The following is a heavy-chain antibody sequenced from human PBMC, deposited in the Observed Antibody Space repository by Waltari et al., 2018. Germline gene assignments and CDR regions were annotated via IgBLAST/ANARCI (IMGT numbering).Heavy chain of an antibody. CDR3: ATDRGYSEGGRWYSSYSDL. CDR2: IWSHGNGQ. CDR1: GFPLRTSG. Sequence: QVQLVESGGGVVQPGGSLSLSCVASGFPLRTSGLHWFRQAPGKGVEWVGFIWSHGNGQYYADSVKGRFTISRDNLKKTLYLEMNSLRAEDTAIYYCATDRGYSEGGRWYSSYSDLWGQGTLVTVSS. J-gene: IGHJ5*02. V-gene: IGHV3-30*02. D-gene: IGHD2-15*01.